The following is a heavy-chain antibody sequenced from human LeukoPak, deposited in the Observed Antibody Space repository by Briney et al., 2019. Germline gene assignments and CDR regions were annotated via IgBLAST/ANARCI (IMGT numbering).Heavy chain of an antibody. CDR1: GGSLSSSSYY. Sequence: SETLSLTCTVSGGSLSSSSYYWGWIRQPPGKGLEWIGSIYYSGSTYYNPSLKSRVTISVDTSKNQFSLKLSSMTAADTAVYYCARQAGTYNFDAFDIWGQGTMVTVSS. V-gene: IGHV4-39*07. D-gene: IGHD6-13*01. CDR3: ARQAGTYNFDAFDI. CDR2: IYYSGST. J-gene: IGHJ3*02.